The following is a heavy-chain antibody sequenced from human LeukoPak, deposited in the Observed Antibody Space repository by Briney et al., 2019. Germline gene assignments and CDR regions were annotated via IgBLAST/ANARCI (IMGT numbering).Heavy chain of an antibody. Sequence: PGGSLRLSCAASGFTFSSYEMNWVRQAPGKGLEWVSYISNSGTAIYYADSVKGRFTISRDNSKNSLYLQMNSLRTEDTALYYCARDKPYSHFDYWGQGTLVTVSS. V-gene: IGHV3-48*03. D-gene: IGHD2-15*01. J-gene: IGHJ4*02. CDR1: GFTFSSYE. CDR2: ISNSGTAI. CDR3: ARDKPYSHFDY.